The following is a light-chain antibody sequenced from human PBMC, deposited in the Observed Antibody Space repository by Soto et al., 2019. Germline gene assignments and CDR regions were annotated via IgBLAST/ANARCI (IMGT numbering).Light chain of an antibody. J-gene: IGLJ2*01. Sequence: QSVLTQPPSASGSPGQSVTISCSGPGSDVGGYNYVSWYQHHPGKAPKLMLYVVSTRPSGVPDRFSGTKSGNTASLTVSGLQAEDEADYYCSSYAGSNIDVVFGRGTKLTVL. CDR2: VVS. CDR3: SSYAGSNIDVV. CDR1: GSDVGGYNY. V-gene: IGLV2-8*01.